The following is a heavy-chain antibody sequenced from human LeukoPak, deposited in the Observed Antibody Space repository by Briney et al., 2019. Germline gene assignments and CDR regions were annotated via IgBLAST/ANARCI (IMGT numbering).Heavy chain of an antibody. CDR2: ISAYNGNT. V-gene: IGHV1-18*01. D-gene: IGHD3-3*01. Sequence: ASVKVSCKASGYTFTSYGISWVRQAPGQGLEWMGWISAYNGNTNYAQKLQGRVTMTTDTSTSTAYMELRSLRSDDTAVYYCASTLGVVTNNWFDPWGQGTLVTVSS. CDR3: ASTLGVVTNNWFDP. CDR1: GYTFTSYG. J-gene: IGHJ5*02.